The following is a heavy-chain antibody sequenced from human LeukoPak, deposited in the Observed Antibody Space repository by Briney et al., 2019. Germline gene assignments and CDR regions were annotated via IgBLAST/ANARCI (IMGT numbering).Heavy chain of an antibody. CDR3: AKDAAGPEY. D-gene: IGHD6-13*01. Sequence: RGCLRLSCAASGLTFRDYSMTCVRQAPGERLCWGSGISVGGGSSYYADSVKGRFTISRDNSRSTLCLHMYTLRAEGTAVYYCAKDAAGPEYWGQGTLVTVSS. J-gene: IGHJ4*02. V-gene: IGHV3-23*01. CDR2: ISVGGGSS. CDR1: GLTFRDYS.